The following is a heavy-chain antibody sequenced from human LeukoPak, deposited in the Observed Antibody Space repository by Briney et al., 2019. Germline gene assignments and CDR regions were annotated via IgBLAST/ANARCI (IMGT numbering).Heavy chain of an antibody. J-gene: IGHJ4*02. D-gene: IGHD5-18*01. CDR2: ISGSGGST. V-gene: IGHV3-23*01. Sequence: GGSLRLSCAASGLTFSSYAMSWVRQAAGKGLEWVSAISGSGGSTYYADSVKGRFTISRDNSKNTLYLQMNSLRAEDTAVYYCAKDVGIQLWLWDYWGQGTLVTVSS. CDR3: AKDVGIQLWLWDY. CDR1: GLTFSSYA.